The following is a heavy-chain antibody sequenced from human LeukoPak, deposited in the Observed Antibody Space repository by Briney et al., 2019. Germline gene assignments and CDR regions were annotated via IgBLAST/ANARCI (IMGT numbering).Heavy chain of an antibody. CDR2: IKQDGSEK. J-gene: IGHJ4*02. CDR3: ASGRPFDY. CDR1: GFTFSGYR. V-gene: IGHV3-7*01. Sequence: GGSLRLSCAASGFTFSGYRMNWVRQAPGKGLEWVAYIKQDGSEKYYVDSVKGRFTISRDNAKNSLYLQMNSLGAEETAVYYSASGRPFDYWGQGTLVTVSS. D-gene: IGHD1-26*01.